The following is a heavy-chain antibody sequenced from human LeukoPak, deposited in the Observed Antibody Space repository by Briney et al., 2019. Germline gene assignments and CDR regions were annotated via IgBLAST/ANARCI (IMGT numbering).Heavy chain of an antibody. CDR3: ARGRYDFWSGYIQPRTYYYGMDV. J-gene: IGHJ6*02. CDR1: GFTFSDYY. Sequence: GSLRLSCAASGFTFSDYYMSWIRQAPGKGLEWVSYISSSGSTIYYADSVKGRFTISRDNAKNSLYLQMNSLRAEDTAVYYCARGRYDFWSGYIQPRTYYYGMDVWGQGTTVTVSS. D-gene: IGHD3-3*01. V-gene: IGHV3-11*01. CDR2: ISSSGSTI.